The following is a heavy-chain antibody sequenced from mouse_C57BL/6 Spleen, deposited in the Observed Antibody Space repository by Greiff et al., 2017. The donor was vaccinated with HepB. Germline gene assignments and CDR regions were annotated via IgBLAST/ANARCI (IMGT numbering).Heavy chain of an antibody. D-gene: IGHD1-1*01. Sequence: EVKLQESGPGLAKPSQTLSLTCSVTGYSITSDYWNWIRKFPGNKLEYMGYISYSGSTYYNPSLKSRISITRDTSKNQYYLQLNSVTTEDTATYYCARSYYGSSYVDWYFDVWGTGTTVTVSS. CDR2: ISYSGST. J-gene: IGHJ1*03. CDR3: ARSYYGSSYVDWYFDV. CDR1: GYSITSDY. V-gene: IGHV3-8*01.